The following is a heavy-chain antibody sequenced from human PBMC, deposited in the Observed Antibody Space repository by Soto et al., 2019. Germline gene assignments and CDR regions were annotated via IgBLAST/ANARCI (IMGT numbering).Heavy chain of an antibody. J-gene: IGHJ6*02. D-gene: IGHD5-18*01. Sequence: QVQLVQSGAEVKKPGASVKVSCKASGYTFTSYGISWVRQAPGQGLEWMGWISVYNGNTNYAQQLQGRVTMTTDTSTSTAYMELRSLRSDDTAVYYCARDGVDTATGYYYGMDVWGQGTTVTVSS. CDR3: ARDGVDTATGYYYGMDV. CDR2: ISVYNGNT. CDR1: GYTFTSYG. V-gene: IGHV1-18*01.